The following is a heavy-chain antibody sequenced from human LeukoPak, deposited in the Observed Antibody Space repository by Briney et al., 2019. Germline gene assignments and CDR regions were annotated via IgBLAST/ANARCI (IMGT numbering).Heavy chain of an antibody. CDR2: ISYDGSNK. D-gene: IGHD6-13*01. J-gene: IGHJ4*02. CDR3: AKVDSSSWYLDY. Sequence: GGSLRLSCAASGFTFSSYAMHWVRQAPGKGLEWVAVISYDGSNKYYADSVKGRFTISRDNSKNTLYLQMNSLRAEDTAVYYCAKVDSSSWYLDYWGQGTLVTVSS. CDR1: GFTFSSYA. V-gene: IGHV3-30-3*01.